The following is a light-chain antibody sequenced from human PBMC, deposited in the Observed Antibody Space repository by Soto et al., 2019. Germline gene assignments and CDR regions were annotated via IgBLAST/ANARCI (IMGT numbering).Light chain of an antibody. CDR2: DVS. CDR3: QQYSTHST. J-gene: IGKJ2*01. Sequence: DIQMTQSPSTLSASVGDRVTITCRASQSINTRLAWYQQKPGKAPKLLIYDVSTLQSGVPSRFSGSRSGTEFTLTIGSLQPDDSATYHCQQYSTHSTFGQGNKLEIK. CDR1: QSINTR. V-gene: IGKV1-5*01.